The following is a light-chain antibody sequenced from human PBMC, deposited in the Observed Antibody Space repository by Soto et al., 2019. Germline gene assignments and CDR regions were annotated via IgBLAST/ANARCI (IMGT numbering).Light chain of an antibody. J-gene: IGKJ5*01. Sequence: EIVLTQSPATLSLSPGERAILSCRASQSVSTFLAWFQQKPCQPPRLLIYNASNRTTGIPARFSGSGSGTDFTLTISSLEPEDFAVYYCQQRGDWPPITFGQGTRLEI. CDR1: QSVSTF. CDR3: QQRGDWPPIT. CDR2: NAS. V-gene: IGKV3-11*01.